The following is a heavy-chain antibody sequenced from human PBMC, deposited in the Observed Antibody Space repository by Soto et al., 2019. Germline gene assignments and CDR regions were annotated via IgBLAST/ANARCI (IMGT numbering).Heavy chain of an antibody. CDR2: IYHSGST. V-gene: IGHV4-30-2*01. D-gene: IGHD2-21*02. CDR3: ARSPGRTARAHFDY. Sequence: SETLSLTCAVSGGSISSGGYSWGWIRHPPGKGLEWIGYIYHSGSTYYNPSLKSRVTISVDRSKNQFSLKLSSVTAADTAVYYCARSPGRTARAHFDYWGQGTLVTVS. J-gene: IGHJ4*02. CDR1: GGSISSGGYS.